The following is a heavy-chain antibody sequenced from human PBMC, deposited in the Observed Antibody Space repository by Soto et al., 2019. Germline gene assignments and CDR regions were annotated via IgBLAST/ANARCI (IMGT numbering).Heavy chain of an antibody. CDR3: LLWVGRSPPAYYIDV. J-gene: IGHJ6*03. CDR1: GDSVSSGSYY. V-gene: IGHV4-31*06. CDR2: IHYGGGT. Sequence: QVQLQESGPGLLKPSETLSLTCSVSGDSVSSGSYYWTWIRQLPGKGLEWMGYIHYGGGTYYNPSLKRPTFNSIDTSKNQFPLEKNPWTGAEPAVYYWLLWVGRSPPAYYIDVWGKGTTVSVSS. D-gene: IGHD3-16*01.